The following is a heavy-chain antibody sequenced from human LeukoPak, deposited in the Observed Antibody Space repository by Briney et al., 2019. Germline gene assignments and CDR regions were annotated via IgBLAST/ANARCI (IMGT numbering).Heavy chain of an antibody. V-gene: IGHV1-46*01. J-gene: IGHJ4*02. CDR1: GYTLTELS. D-gene: IGHD2-2*01. CDR2: INPSGGST. Sequence: APVKVSCKVSGYTLTELSMHWVRQAPGQGLEWMGIINPSGGSTSYAQKFQGRVTMTRDTSTSTVYMELSSLRSEDTAVYYCARDCRYCSSTSCYADCGYWGQGTLVTVSS. CDR3: ARDCRYCSSTSCYADCGY.